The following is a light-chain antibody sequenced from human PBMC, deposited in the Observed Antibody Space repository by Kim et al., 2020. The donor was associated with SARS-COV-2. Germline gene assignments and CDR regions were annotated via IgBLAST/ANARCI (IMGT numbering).Light chain of an antibody. CDR1: NSNVGSNT. J-gene: IGLJ3*02. V-gene: IGLV1-44*01. Sequence: GQRVSIPCSGSNSNVGSNTVNWYQQFPGGAPRLLIHSNNPRPSGVPDRFSGSKFGTSAALAISGLQSEDEADYYCAAWDDNLDGPVFGGGTQLTVL. CDR2: SNN. CDR3: AAWDDNLDGPV.